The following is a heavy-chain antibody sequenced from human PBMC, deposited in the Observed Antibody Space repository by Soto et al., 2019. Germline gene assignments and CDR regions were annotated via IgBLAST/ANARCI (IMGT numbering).Heavy chain of an antibody. CDR2: ISESGDNT. J-gene: IGHJ5*02. D-gene: IGHD5-12*01. Sequence: EVQLLESGGGSVQPGGSLRLSCAASGFTFSSYAMTCARQAPGKGLEWVSGISESGDNTYYADSVKGRFSISRDDSKNTLYLQMNSLRVEDTAVYYCTRGRGYGVPFDPWGQGTLVTVSS. CDR3: TRGRGYGVPFDP. CDR1: GFTFSSYA. V-gene: IGHV3-23*01.